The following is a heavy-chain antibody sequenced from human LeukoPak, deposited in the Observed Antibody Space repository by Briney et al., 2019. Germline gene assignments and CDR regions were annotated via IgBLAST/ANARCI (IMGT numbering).Heavy chain of an antibody. D-gene: IGHD5-18*01. Sequence: GGSLRLSCAASGFTFSTYDMSRVRQAPGKGLEWVSGISHTGGTTNYADSVKGRFTISRDNSKNTLYLQMNSLRAEDTAVYYCAKNAMVMQQLDYWGQGTLVTVSS. CDR2: ISHTGGTT. CDR1: GFTFSTYD. CDR3: AKNAMVMQQLDY. J-gene: IGHJ4*02. V-gene: IGHV3-23*01.